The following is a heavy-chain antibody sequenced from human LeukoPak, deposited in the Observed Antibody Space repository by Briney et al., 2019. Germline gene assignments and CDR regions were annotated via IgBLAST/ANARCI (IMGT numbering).Heavy chain of an antibody. Sequence: GGSLRLSCAASGFTFSSYGMHWVRQAPGKGLEWVAVISYDGSNKYYADSVKGRFTISRDNSKNTLYLQMNSLRAEDTAVYYCAKDLLTDTAIPPPWSGLDIWGQGTMVTVSS. CDR3: AKDLLTDTAIPPPWSGLDI. V-gene: IGHV3-30*18. D-gene: IGHD5-18*01. J-gene: IGHJ3*02. CDR1: GFTFSSYG. CDR2: ISYDGSNK.